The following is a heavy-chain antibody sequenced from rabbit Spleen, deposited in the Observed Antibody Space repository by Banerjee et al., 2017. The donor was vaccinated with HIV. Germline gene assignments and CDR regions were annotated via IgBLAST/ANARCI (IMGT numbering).Heavy chain of an antibody. CDR2: IATGSGTT. CDR3: ARDPHGRNSDAVAITL. J-gene: IGHJ6*01. D-gene: IGHD1-1*01. CDR1: GFSFSSSYY. Sequence: QEQLEESGGDLVKPEGSLTLTCTASGFSFSSSYYMCWVRQAPGKGLEWIGCIATGSGTTYYASWAKGRFTISKTSSTTVTLQMTSLTAADTATYFCARDPHGRNSDAVAITLWGQGTLVTVS. V-gene: IGHV1S45*01.